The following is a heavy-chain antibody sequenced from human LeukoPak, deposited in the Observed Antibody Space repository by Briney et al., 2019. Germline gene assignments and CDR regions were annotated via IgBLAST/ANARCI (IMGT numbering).Heavy chain of an antibody. CDR1: GFTFDDYA. J-gene: IGHJ6*02. CDR3: AKAPQAPYYYYGMDV. CDR2: ISWNSGSI. V-gene: IGHV3-9*01. Sequence: PGGSLRLSCAASGFTFDDYAMHWVRQAPGKGLERVSGISWNSGSIGYADSVKGRFTISRDNAKNSLYLQMNSLRAEDTALYYCAKAPQAPYYYYGMDVWGQGTTVTVSS.